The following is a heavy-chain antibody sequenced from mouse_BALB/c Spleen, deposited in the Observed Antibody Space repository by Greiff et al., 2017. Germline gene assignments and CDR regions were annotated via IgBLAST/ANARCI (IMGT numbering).Heavy chain of an antibody. J-gene: IGHJ1*01. CDR1: GFTFSSYG. CDR3: AREGGATVVAHWYCDV. D-gene: IGHD1-1*01. Sequence: EVQVVESGGGLVQPGGSLKLSCAASGFTFSSYGMSWVRQTPDKRLELVATINSNGGSTYYPDSVKGRFTISRDNAKNTLYLQMSSLKAEDTAMYYCAREGGATVVAHWYCDVWGAGTTVTVSS. V-gene: IGHV5-6-3*01. CDR2: INSNGGST.